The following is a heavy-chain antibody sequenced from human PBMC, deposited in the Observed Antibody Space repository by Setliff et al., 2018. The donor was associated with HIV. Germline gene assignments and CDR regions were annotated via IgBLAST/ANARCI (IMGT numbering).Heavy chain of an antibody. CDR1: GDSVSSRSYY. J-gene: IGHJ4*02. CDR2: SYYTGST. CDR3: SRGSLQLWGVFDY. Sequence: KSSETLSLTCTVSGDSVSSRSYYWSWIRQPPGKGLEWIGYSYYTGSTNYNPSLKSRVTISVDTSKNQFSLKLTSVTAADTAIYYCSRGSLQLWGVFDYWGQGTLVTVSS. D-gene: IGHD2-21*01. V-gene: IGHV4-61*01.